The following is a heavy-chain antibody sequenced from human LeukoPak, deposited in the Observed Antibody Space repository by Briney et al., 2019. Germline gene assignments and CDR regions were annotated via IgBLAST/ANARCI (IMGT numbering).Heavy chain of an antibody. J-gene: IGHJ4*02. V-gene: IGHV3-33*06. D-gene: IGHD3-22*01. CDR3: AEDEYDSSGYYYGPYYFDY. Sequence: GRSLRLSCAASGFSFSSYGMHWVRQAPGKGLEWVAVIWYDGSKKYYADSVKGRFIISRDNSRNTLYLQMNSLRAEDTAVYYCAEDEYDSSGYYYGPYYFDYWGQGTLVTVSS. CDR1: GFSFSSYG. CDR2: IWYDGSKK.